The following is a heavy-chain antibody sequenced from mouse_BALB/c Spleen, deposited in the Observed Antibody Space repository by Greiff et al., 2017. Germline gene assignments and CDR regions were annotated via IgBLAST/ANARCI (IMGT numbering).Heavy chain of an antibody. J-gene: IGHJ3*01. CDR1: GYTFTSYW. CDR3: AKGDGYLVY. D-gene: IGHD2-3*01. Sequence: VQLQQPGAELVRPGASVKLSCKASGYTFTSYWMHWVKQRPGRGLEWIGRIDPSDSETHYNQKFKDKATLTVDKSSSTAYMQLSSLTSEDSAVYYCAKGDGYLVYWGQGTLVTVSA. CDR2: IDPSDSET. V-gene: IGHV1-69*02.